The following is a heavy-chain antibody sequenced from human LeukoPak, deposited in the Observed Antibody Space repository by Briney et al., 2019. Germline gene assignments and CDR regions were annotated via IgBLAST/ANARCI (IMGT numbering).Heavy chain of an antibody. V-gene: IGHV1-46*01. Sequence: ASVKVSCKASGYTFTSYYMHWVRQAPGRGLEWMGIINPSGGSTSYAQKFQGRVTMTRDMSTSTVYMELSSLRSEDTAVYYCARDLSIANNWFDPWGQGTLVTVSS. D-gene: IGHD6-6*01. CDR2: INPSGGST. J-gene: IGHJ5*02. CDR1: GYTFTSYY. CDR3: ARDLSIANNWFDP.